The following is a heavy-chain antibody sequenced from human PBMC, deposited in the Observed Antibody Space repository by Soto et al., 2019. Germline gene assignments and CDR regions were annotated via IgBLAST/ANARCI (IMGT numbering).Heavy chain of an antibody. Sequence: SETLSLTCAVSGGSISSGGYSWSWIRQPPGKGLEWIGYIYHSGSTYYNPSLKSRVTISVDRSKNQFSLKLSSVTAADTAVYYCASGWDYYFDYWGQGTLVTVPS. CDR1: GGSISSGGYS. CDR3: ASGWDYYFDY. V-gene: IGHV4-30-2*01. J-gene: IGHJ4*02. CDR2: IYHSGST. D-gene: IGHD1-26*01.